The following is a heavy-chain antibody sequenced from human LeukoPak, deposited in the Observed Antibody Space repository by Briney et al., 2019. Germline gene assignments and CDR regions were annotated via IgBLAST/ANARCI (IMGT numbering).Heavy chain of an antibody. CDR2: IKQDGSEK. CDR3: ARAEDYYDSSGYTFDY. CDR1: GFTFSSYW. J-gene: IGHJ4*02. Sequence: PGGSLRLSCAASGFTFSSYWMSWVRQAPGKGLEWVANIKQDGSEKYYVDSVKGRFTISRDNAKNSLHLQMNSLRAEDTAVYYCARAEDYYDSSGYTFDYWGQGTLVTVSS. V-gene: IGHV3-7*01. D-gene: IGHD3-22*01.